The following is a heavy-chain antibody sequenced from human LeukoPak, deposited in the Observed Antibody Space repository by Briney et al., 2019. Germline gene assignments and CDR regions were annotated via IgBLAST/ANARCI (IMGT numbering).Heavy chain of an antibody. CDR3: ARGVFLNDFWSGTVDY. J-gene: IGHJ4*02. D-gene: IGHD3-3*01. CDR2: INPNSGGT. Sequence: GASVKVSCKASGYTFTGYYMHWVRQAPGQGLEWIGWINPNSGGTNYAQKFQGRVTMTRDTSISTAYMELSRLRSDDTAVYYCARGVFLNDFWSGTVDYWGQGTLVTVSS. CDR1: GYTFTGYY. V-gene: IGHV1-2*02.